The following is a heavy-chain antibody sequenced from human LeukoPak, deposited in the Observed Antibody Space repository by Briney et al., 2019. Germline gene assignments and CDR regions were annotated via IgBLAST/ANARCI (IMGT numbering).Heavy chain of an antibody. J-gene: IGHJ4*02. CDR2: INPNSGGT. D-gene: IGHD3-3*01. V-gene: IGHV1-2*06. Sequence: GASVKVSCKASGYTFTGYYMHWVRQAPGQGLEWMGRINPNSGGTNYAQKFQGRVTMTRDTSISTAYMELSRLRSDDTAVYYCARAQEYDFWSGNPFDYWGQGTLVTVSS. CDR3: ARAQEYDFWSGNPFDY. CDR1: GYTFTGYY.